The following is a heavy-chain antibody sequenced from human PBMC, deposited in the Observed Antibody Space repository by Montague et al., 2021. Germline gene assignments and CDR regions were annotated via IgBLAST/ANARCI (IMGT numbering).Heavy chain of an antibody. V-gene: IGHV4-39*07. J-gene: IGHJ5*02. CDR1: GASITSNIYY. Sequence: SETLSLTCTVPGASITSNIYYWGWIRQSPGKGLKWIGSIYYSGNSFHQPSLKSLITMAVDTYKNQFSLKLSSVTAADTAIYYCARVFSSWYVGWFDPWGQGTLVTVSS. D-gene: IGHD6-13*01. CDR2: IYYSGNS. CDR3: ARVFSSWYVGWFDP.